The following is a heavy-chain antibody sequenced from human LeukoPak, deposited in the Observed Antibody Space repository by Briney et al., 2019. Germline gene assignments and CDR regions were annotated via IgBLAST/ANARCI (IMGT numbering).Heavy chain of an antibody. J-gene: IGHJ4*02. D-gene: IGHD6-13*01. CDR2: INHSGST. CDR1: GGSFSGYY. CDR3: ARALTLYSSSPVRAGPKKYYFDY. V-gene: IGHV4-34*01. Sequence: SETLSLTCAVYGGSFSGYYWSWIRQPPGKGLEWIGEINHSGSTNYNPSLKSRVTISVDTSKNQFSLKLSSVTAADTAVYYCARALTLYSSSPVRAGPKKYYFDYWGQGTLVTVSS.